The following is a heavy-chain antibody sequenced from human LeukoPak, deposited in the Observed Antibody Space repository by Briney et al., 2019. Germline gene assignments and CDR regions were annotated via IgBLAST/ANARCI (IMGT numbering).Heavy chain of an antibody. Sequence: SETLSLTCTVLGSSVGTYSWSWIRQPPGKGLEWIGYIYTTGSKHYNPSLKSRVTMSLDTSKNQFSLRLTSVTAADTAVFYCARHRAEMATITDDAFDMWGQGTMVTASS. CDR2: IYTTGSK. V-gene: IGHV4-4*09. CDR3: ARHRAEMATITDDAFDM. CDR1: GSSVGTYS. J-gene: IGHJ3*02. D-gene: IGHD5-24*01.